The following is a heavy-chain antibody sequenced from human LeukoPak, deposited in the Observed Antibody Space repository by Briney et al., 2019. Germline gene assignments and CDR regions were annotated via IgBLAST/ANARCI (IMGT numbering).Heavy chain of an antibody. CDR1: GFTYSSFA. D-gene: IGHD2-15*01. CDR2: ISGSGGSR. Sequence: GGSLTLCCAASGFTYSSFAKNWVRQAPGKGLEWVSGISGSGGSRYYVDSVKGRFTISRDNSKNTLYLQMNSLRAEDTAIYYCAKGVVAATFPHCHGMDVWGQGTSLTVSS. CDR3: AKGVVAATFPHCHGMDV. V-gene: IGHV3-23*01. J-gene: IGHJ6*02.